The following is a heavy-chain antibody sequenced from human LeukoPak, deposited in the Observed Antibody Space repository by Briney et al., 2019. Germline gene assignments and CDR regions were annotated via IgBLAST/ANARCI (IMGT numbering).Heavy chain of an antibody. J-gene: IGHJ4*02. Sequence: QPGGSLRLSCAASGFTLTGYTMTWVREAPGKGLAWISSISTSSTRYYADSVKGRFTVSRDNAKNSLSLQVNSLRDEDTAVYYCAGGLLRYSDYWGRGTLVTVSS. CDR2: ISTSSTR. V-gene: IGHV3-48*02. D-gene: IGHD3-9*01. CDR1: GFTLTGYT. CDR3: AGGLLRYSDY.